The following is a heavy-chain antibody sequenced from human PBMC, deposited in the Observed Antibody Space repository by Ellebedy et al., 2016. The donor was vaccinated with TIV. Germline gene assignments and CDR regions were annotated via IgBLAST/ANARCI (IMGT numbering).Heavy chain of an antibody. Sequence: GESLKISCAASGFSLTGSDLHWVRRPRGKGLEWVSASGAAGDTYYPDSVRGRFTISRESAKNSFYLQMNSLTAGGTAVYYCARGGPGGDNWFFGLWGRGTQVTVSS. V-gene: IGHV3-13*01. CDR1: GFSLTGSD. CDR2: SGAAGDT. D-gene: IGHD3-10*01. J-gene: IGHJ2*01. CDR3: ARGGPGGDNWFFGL.